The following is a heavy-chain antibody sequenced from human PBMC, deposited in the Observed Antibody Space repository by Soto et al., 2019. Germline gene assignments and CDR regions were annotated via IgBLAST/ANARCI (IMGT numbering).Heavy chain of an antibody. CDR3: ARVRGGGRDGSSTSCYVVNWFDP. J-gene: IGHJ5*02. CDR1: GYSISSGYY. V-gene: IGHV4-38-2*01. CDR2: IYHSGST. Sequence: SETLSLTCAVSGYSISSGYYWGWIRQPPGKGLEWIGSIYHSGSTYYNPSLKSRVTISVDTSKNQFSLKLSSVTAADTAVYYCARVRGGGRDGSSTSCYVVNWFDPWGQGTLVTVSS. D-gene: IGHD2-2*01.